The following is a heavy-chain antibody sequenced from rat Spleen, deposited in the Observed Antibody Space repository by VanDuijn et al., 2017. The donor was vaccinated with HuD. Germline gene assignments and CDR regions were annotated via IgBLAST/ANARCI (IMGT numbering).Heavy chain of an antibody. V-gene: IGHV5-29*01. J-gene: IGHJ2*01. CDR1: GFTFSKYG. CDR3: TTDTFYDGTYYPGGFDY. D-gene: IGHD1-12*02. CDR2: ISYDGSST. Sequence: EVQLVESGGGLVQPGRSLKLSCAASGFTFSKYGMAWVRQAPTKGLEWVATISYDGSSTYYRDSVKGRFTISRDNAKSTLYLQVDSLRSEDTATYYCTTDTFYDGTYYPGGFDYWGQGVMVTVSS.